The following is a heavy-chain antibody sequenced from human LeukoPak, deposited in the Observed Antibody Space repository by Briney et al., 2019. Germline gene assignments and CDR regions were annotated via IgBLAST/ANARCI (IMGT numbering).Heavy chain of an antibody. D-gene: IGHD2-2*01. J-gene: IGHJ5*02. V-gene: IGHV4-61*01. CDR1: GDSVSSGSDY. Sequence: SETLSLPCTVSGDSVSSGSDYWRWIRQPPGKGLEWIECIYYSGSTNYNPSLKSRVTISVDTSKNQFSLKLSSVTAADTAVYYCARGDCSSTSCPIGWFDPWGQGTLVTVSS. CDR2: IYYSGST. CDR3: ARGDCSSTSCPIGWFDP.